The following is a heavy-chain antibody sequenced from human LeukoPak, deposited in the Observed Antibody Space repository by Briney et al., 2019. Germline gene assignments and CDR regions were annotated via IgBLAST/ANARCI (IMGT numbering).Heavy chain of an antibody. D-gene: IGHD3-22*01. CDR2: ISSNGGST. CDR3: ARGAYYYED. Sequence: GGSLRLSCSASGFTFSNYPMYWVRQAPGKGLEYVSGISSNGGSTSYADSVKGRFTISRDNSKNTLYLQMSSLRTEDTAVYYCARGAYYYEDWGQGTLVTVSS. J-gene: IGHJ4*02. V-gene: IGHV3-64D*06. CDR1: GFTFSNYP.